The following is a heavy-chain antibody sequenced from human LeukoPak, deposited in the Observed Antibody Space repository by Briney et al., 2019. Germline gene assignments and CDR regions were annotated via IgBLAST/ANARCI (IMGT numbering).Heavy chain of an antibody. CDR1: GLAFSDVW. Sequence: GGSLRLSCAASGLAFSDVWMTWVRQTPRRGLEWVASVRDDGREKSYLDSVRGRFTISRDNGEKSVFLQMTSLRVEDTGVYLCARGGSDSSRYWVYWGKGTLVTVSS. CDR2: VRDDGREK. D-gene: IGHD6-19*01. J-gene: IGHJ4*02. CDR3: ARGGSDSSRYWVY. V-gene: IGHV3-7*01.